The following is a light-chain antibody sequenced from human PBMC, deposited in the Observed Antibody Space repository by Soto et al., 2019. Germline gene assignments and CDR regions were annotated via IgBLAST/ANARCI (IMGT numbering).Light chain of an antibody. CDR3: CSYAGSSTPSVVV. CDR1: SSDVGSYNL. J-gene: IGLJ2*01. Sequence: QSALTQPASVSGSPGQSITISCTGTSSDVGSYNLVSWYQQHPGKAPKLMIYEGSKRPSGVSNRFSGSKSGNTASLTISGLQAEDEADYYCCSYAGSSTPSVVVFGGGTKVTVL. V-gene: IGLV2-23*01. CDR2: EGS.